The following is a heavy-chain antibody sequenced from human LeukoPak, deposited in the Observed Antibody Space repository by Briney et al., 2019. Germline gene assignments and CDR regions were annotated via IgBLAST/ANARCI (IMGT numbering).Heavy chain of an antibody. Sequence: GGSLRLSCAASGFTFSSYSMNWVRQAPGKGLEWVSYISSSSSTIYYADSVKGRFTISRDNAKNSLYLQMNSLRAEDTAVYYCARGGLGYCSSTSCTRVRYFDYWGQGTLVTVSS. V-gene: IGHV3-48*04. D-gene: IGHD2-2*01. CDR2: ISSSSSTI. CDR1: GFTFSSYS. J-gene: IGHJ4*02. CDR3: ARGGLGYCSSTSCTRVRYFDY.